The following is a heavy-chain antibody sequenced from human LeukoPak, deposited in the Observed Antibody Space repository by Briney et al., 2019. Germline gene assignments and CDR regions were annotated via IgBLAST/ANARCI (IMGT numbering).Heavy chain of an antibody. CDR3: ASSSSPSSVWFDP. CDR1: GFTFSSYA. CDR2: ISGSGSSGNT. J-gene: IGHJ5*02. D-gene: IGHD6-6*01. Sequence: GGSLRLSCAASGFTFSSYAMSWVRQAPGKGLEWVSGISGSGSSGNTYYGDSVKGRFTISRDNSKNTLYLQMNSLRAEDTAVYYCASSSSPSSVWFDPWGQGTLVTVSS. V-gene: IGHV3-23*01.